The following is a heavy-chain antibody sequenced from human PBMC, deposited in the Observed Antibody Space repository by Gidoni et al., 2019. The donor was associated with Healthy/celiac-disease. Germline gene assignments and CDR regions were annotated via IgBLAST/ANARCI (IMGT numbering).Heavy chain of an antibody. Sequence: EVQLVESGGGLVQPGGSLRLSCAASGFTFSSYAMRWVRQAPGKGLEWVSAISGSGGSTYYADSVKGRFTISRDNSKNTLYLQMNSLRAEDTAVYYCAKELDDYGDPNLNYYYGMDVWGQGTTVTVSS. J-gene: IGHJ6*02. D-gene: IGHD4-17*01. CDR3: AKELDDYGDPNLNYYYGMDV. CDR1: GFTFSSYA. CDR2: ISGSGGST. V-gene: IGHV3-23*04.